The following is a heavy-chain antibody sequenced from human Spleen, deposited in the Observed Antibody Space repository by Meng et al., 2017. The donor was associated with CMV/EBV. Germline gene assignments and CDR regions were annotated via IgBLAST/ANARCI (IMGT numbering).Heavy chain of an antibody. CDR1: GFTFSSYW. CDR2: IKQDGSEK. D-gene: IGHD3-3*01. CDR3: ARDPTIFGVVIIPGAFDI. V-gene: IGHV3-7*01. Sequence: GESLKISCAASGFTFSSYWMSWVRQAPGKGLEWVANIKQDGSEKYYVDSVKGRFTISRDNAKNSLYLQMNSLRAEDTAVYYCARDPTIFGVVIIPGAFDIWGQGTMVTVSS. J-gene: IGHJ3*02.